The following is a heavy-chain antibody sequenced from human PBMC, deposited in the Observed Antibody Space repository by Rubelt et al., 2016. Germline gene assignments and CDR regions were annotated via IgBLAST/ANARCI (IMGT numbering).Heavy chain of an antibody. CDR3: GCGKYAYGYDY. CDR1: GGSIPTYY. J-gene: IGHJ4*02. D-gene: IGHD5-18*01. V-gene: IGHV4-59*01. Sequence: QLQLQESGSGLVKPSQTLSLTCAVSGGSIPTYYWSWIRQPPGKGLEWIGYIYYSGSTNYNPSLKSRVTISVDTSKNQFSLKLSSVTAADTAVYYCGCGKYAYGYDYWGQGTLVTVSS. CDR2: IYYSGST.